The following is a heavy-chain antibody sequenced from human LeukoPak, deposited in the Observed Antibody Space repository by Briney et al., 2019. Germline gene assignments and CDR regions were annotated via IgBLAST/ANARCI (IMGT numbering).Heavy chain of an antibody. Sequence: KASETLSLTCAVSGVSISTGGYSWSWIRQPPGKGLEWIGYIYHSGSTYYNPSLKSRVTISVDRSKNLFSLRLTSVTAADTAVYYCARVRYYGSGSLPFDYWGQGTLVTVSS. CDR1: GVSISTGGYS. J-gene: IGHJ4*02. D-gene: IGHD3-10*01. CDR3: ARVRYYGSGSLPFDY. V-gene: IGHV4-30-2*01. CDR2: IYHSGST.